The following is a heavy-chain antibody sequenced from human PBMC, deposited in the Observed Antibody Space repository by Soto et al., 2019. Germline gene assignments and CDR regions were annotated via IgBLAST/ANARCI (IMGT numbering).Heavy chain of an antibody. CDR3: ARDPIAVAGTDYFDY. Sequence: QVQLVESGGGVVQPGRSLRLSCAASGFTFSSYAMHWVRQAPGKGLEWVAVISYDGSNKYYADSVKGRFTISRDNSKNTLYLQMHSLRAEDKAVYYCARDPIAVAGTDYFDYWGQGTLVTVSS. J-gene: IGHJ4*02. V-gene: IGHV3-30-3*01. D-gene: IGHD6-19*01. CDR2: ISYDGSNK. CDR1: GFTFSSYA.